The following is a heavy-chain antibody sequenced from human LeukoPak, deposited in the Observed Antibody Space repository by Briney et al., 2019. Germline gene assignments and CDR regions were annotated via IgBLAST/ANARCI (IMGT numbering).Heavy chain of an antibody. V-gene: IGHV3-23*01. D-gene: IGHD3-10*02. CDR2: ISGSGGST. Sequence: GGTLRLSCAASGFTFSSYGMSWVRQAPGKGLEWVSAISGSGGSTYYADSVKGRFTISRDNSKNSLYLQMNSLRAEDTAVYYCAELGITMIGGVWGKGTTVTISS. CDR1: GFTFSSYG. CDR3: AELGITMIGGV. J-gene: IGHJ6*04.